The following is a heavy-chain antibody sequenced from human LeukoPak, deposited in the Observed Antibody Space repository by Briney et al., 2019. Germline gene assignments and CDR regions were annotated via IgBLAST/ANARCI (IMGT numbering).Heavy chain of an antibody. V-gene: IGHV3-30*02. CDR3: AKDPGGSYSHFDY. J-gene: IGHJ4*02. Sequence: PGGSLRLSCAASGFTFSNYGIHWVRQAPGKGLEWAAFIRYDGSNKYYADSVRGRFTISRDNSKNTLYLQMNSLRTVDTAVYYCAKDPGGSYSHFDYWGQETLVTVSS. CDR1: GFTFSNYG. D-gene: IGHD1-26*01. CDR2: IRYDGSNK.